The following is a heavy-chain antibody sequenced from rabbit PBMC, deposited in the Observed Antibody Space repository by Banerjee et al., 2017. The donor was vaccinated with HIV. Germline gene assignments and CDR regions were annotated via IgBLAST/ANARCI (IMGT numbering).Heavy chain of an antibody. CDR1: GFSFSSTYY. D-gene: IGHD7-1*01. Sequence: QEQLVESGGGLVQPEGSLTLTCTATGFSFSSTYYMCWVRQAPGKGLEWIGCIGIGSGSIYYASWAKGRFTITRTSSTTVTLQMTSLTAADTATYFCARDLTGVTGWNFNLWGPGTLVTVS. V-gene: IGHV1S45*01. J-gene: IGHJ4*01. CDR2: IGIGSGSI. CDR3: ARDLTGVTGWNFNL.